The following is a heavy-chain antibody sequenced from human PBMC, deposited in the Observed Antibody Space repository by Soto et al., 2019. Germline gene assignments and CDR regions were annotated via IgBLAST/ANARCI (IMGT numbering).Heavy chain of an antibody. CDR3: AKDRGCSGGSCYFVWRFRGAYYFDY. V-gene: IGHV3-23*01. J-gene: IGHJ4*02. CDR1: GFTFSSYA. D-gene: IGHD2-15*01. Sequence: GGSLRLSCAASGFTFSSYAMSWVRQAPGKGLEWVSAISGSGGSTYYADSVKGRFTISRDNSKNTLYLQMNSLRAEDTAVYYCAKDRGCSGGSCYFVWRFRGAYYFDYWGQGTLVTVSS. CDR2: ISGSGGST.